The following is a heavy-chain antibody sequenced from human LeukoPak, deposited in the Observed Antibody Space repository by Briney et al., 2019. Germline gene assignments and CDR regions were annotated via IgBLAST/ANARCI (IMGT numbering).Heavy chain of an antibody. Sequence: GGSLRLSCAASGFTFSSYSMNWVRQAPGKGLEWVSSISSSSSYIYYADSVKGRFTISRDNAKNSLYLQMNSLRAEDTAVYYCATEPPAAGSSFHLWGQGTLVTVSS. CDR2: ISSSSSYI. V-gene: IGHV3-21*01. CDR1: GFTFSSYS. CDR3: ATEPPAAGSSFHL. J-gene: IGHJ4*02. D-gene: IGHD6-6*01.